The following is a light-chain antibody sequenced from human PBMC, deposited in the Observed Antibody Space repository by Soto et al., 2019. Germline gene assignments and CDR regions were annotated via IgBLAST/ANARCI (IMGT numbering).Light chain of an antibody. V-gene: IGLV2-8*01. CDR3: GAFSGXSNV. J-gene: IGLJ1*01. Sequence: QSVLTQPPSASGSPVQSVAISCTGTSSDVCGYNYFSWYQQHPGKDPKLMIYEVNKRPSGVPDRFSGSKSGNTASLTVSGLQAEDEADYYWGAFSGXSNVVGRGTTV. CDR1: SSDVCGYNY. CDR2: EVN.